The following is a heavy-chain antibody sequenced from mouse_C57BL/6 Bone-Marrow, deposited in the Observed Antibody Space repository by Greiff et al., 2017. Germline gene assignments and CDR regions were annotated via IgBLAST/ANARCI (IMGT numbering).Heavy chain of an antibody. Sequence: EVQVVESGGGLVKPGGSLKLSCAASGFTFSDYGMHWVRQAPEKGLEWVAYISSGSSTIYYADTVKGRFTISRDNAKNTLFLQMTSLRSEATAMYYCARSYYYAMDYWGQGTSVTVSS. J-gene: IGHJ4*01. V-gene: IGHV5-17*01. CDR1: GFTFSDYG. CDR2: ISSGSSTI. CDR3: ARSYYYAMDY.